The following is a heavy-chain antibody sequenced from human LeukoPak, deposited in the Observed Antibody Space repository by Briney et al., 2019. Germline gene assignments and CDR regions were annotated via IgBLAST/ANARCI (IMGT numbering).Heavy chain of an antibody. D-gene: IGHD1-26*01. CDR1: GYTLTELS. V-gene: IGHV1-24*01. CDR2: FDPEDGET. Sequence: ASVKVSCKVSGYTLTELSMHWVRQAPGKGLEWMGGFDPEDGETIYAQKFQGRVTMTEDTSTDTAYMELSSLRSEDTAVYYCARADRNSRKDRKSTSGRIMGGTTPEERGPFDDWGQGTLVIVSS. CDR3: ARADRNSRKDRKSTSGRIMGGTTPEERGPFDD. J-gene: IGHJ4*02.